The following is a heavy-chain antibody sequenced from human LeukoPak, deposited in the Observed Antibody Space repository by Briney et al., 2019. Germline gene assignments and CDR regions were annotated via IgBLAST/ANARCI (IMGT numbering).Heavy chain of an antibody. CDR3: ARHKSSGTYPLDY. CDR2: IYYTGST. Sequence: SETLSLTCTVSGGSINSYYWSWIRQPPGKGLEWIGYIYYTGSTYYNPSLKSRLTISVDSSNNQFSLKLSSVTAADTAVYYCARHKSSGTYPLDYWGQGSLVTVSS. CDR1: GGSINSYY. D-gene: IGHD1-26*01. V-gene: IGHV4-59*08. J-gene: IGHJ4*02.